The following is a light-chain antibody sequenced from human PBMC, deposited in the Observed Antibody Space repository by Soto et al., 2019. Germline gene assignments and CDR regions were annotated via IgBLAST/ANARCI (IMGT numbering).Light chain of an antibody. J-gene: IGLJ1*01. V-gene: IGLV2-23*03. Sequence: QSVLTQPASVSGSRGKSITFSCAGSASNVGTYNLVSWYQQHPGRALKLIIYDGSKRPSGVSDRFSGSKSGYTASLTISGLQADDEADYYCCSYAGSSTFVFGTGTKLTVL. CDR3: CSYAGSSTFV. CDR2: DGS. CDR1: ASNVGTYNL.